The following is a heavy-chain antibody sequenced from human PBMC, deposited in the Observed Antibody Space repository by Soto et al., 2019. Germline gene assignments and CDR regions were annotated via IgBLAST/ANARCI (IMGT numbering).Heavy chain of an antibody. Sequence: QMEQSGAEVRKPGSSVKVSCKPSGGSLSSYPMAWVRQAPGQGFEWMGGIIPIHGTTEYAQKFQGRVTITADESTNRATLELTGLTSEDTAVYYCARGWGLVSWGQGTLVTVSS. CDR1: GGSLSSYP. D-gene: IGHD3-16*01. J-gene: IGHJ4*02. CDR3: ARGWGLVS. CDR2: IIPIHGTT. V-gene: IGHV1-69*01.